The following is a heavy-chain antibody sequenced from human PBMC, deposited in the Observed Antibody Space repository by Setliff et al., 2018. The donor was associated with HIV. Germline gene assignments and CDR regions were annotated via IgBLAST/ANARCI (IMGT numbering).Heavy chain of an antibody. V-gene: IGHV4-31*03. D-gene: IGHD3-22*01. CDR1: GGSISSGTYY. J-gene: IGHJ4*02. Sequence: PSETLSLTCTVSGGSISSGTYYWTWIRQHPGKGLEWIEYIYHSGSTYYNPSLKSRLTISVDTSKNQFSLKLGSVTAADTAFCYCARAFYYDSSVDYWGQGTLVTVSS. CDR2: IYHSGST. CDR3: ARAFYYDSSVDY.